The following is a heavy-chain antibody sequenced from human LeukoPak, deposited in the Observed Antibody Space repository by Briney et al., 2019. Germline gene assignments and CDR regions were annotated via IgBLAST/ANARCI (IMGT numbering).Heavy chain of an antibody. Sequence: PGGSLRLSCTASGITFSRYSMNWVRQAPGKGLEWVSSISETSSHMYYADSVRGRFTISRDNARNSLFLQMNGLRADDTAVYYCASMEDRSDYSVEVDYWGRGTLVTVSS. V-gene: IGHV3-21*04. CDR2: ISETSSHM. J-gene: IGHJ4*02. CDR1: GITFSRYS. CDR3: ASMEDRSDYSVEVDY. D-gene: IGHD3-22*01.